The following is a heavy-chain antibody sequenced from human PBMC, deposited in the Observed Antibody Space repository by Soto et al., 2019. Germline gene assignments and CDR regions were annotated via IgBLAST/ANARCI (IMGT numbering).Heavy chain of an antibody. CDR3: SKGGGVRGGYFDS. CDR2: ISGSGGNT. V-gene: IGHV3-23*01. CDR1: GFTFSSYA. Sequence: EVQLLESGGGLVQPGGSLRLSCAASGFTFSSYAMNWVRQAPEKGLEWVSAISGSGGNTYYADSVKGRFTISRDNSKNTLSLRMSSLRAEDTAIYHCSKGGGVRGGYFDSWGQGTLVTVSS. D-gene: IGHD3-10*01. J-gene: IGHJ4*02.